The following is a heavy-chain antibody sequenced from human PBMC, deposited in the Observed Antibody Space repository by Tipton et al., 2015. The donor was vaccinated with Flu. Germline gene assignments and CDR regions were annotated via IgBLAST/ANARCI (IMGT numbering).Heavy chain of an antibody. CDR1: GGSISSYY. CDR2: IYTSGST. V-gene: IGHV4-4*07. Sequence: LRLSCTVSGGSISSYYWSWIRQPAGKGLEWIGRIYTSGSTNYNPSLKSRVTMSVDTSKNQFSLKLSSVTAADTAVYYCARSARIATGYWYFDLWDRGTLVTVSS. CDR3: ARSARIATGYWYFDL. J-gene: IGHJ2*01. D-gene: IGHD6-13*01.